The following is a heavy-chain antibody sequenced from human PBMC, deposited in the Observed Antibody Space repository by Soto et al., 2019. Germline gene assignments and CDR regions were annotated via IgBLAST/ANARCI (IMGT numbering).Heavy chain of an antibody. Sequence: SETLSLTCTVSGGSISSYYWSWIRQPAGKGLEWIGRIYTSGSTNYNPSLKSRVTMSVDTSKNQFSLKLSSVTAADTAVYYCARDYALRLQGYYFDYWGQGTLVTVSS. CDR3: ARDYALRLQGYYFDY. CDR2: IYTSGST. D-gene: IGHD4-4*01. CDR1: GGSISSYY. V-gene: IGHV4-4*07. J-gene: IGHJ4*02.